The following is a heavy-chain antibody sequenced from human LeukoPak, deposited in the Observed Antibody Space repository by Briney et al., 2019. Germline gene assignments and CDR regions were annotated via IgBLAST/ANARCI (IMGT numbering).Heavy chain of an antibody. J-gene: IGHJ6*02. D-gene: IGHD5-12*01. CDR1: GFTFSSYA. Sequence: GGSLRLSCAASGFTFSSYAMSRVRQAPGKGLEWVSAISGSGGSTYYADSVKGRFTIPRDNAKNSLYLQMNSLRAEDTAVYYCARYSGYDSSYYYYGMDVWGQGTTVTVSS. CDR3: ARYSGYDSSYYYYGMDV. V-gene: IGHV3-23*01. CDR2: ISGSGGST.